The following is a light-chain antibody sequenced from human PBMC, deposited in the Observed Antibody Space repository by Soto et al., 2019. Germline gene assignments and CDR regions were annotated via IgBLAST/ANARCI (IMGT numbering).Light chain of an antibody. J-gene: IGKJ1*01. CDR1: QGIRNE. CDR3: LQHNSYART. V-gene: IGKV1-17*01. CDR2: AAS. Sequence: DIQMTQSPSSLSASVGDRVTITCRASQGIRNELGWYQQKPGKAPKRLIYAASSLQSGVPSRFSGSGSGTEFTLKISSLQPEDFATYYCLQHNSYARTFGQGTKVEIK.